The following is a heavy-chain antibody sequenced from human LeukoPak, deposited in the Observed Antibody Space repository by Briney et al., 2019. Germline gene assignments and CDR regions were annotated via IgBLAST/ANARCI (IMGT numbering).Heavy chain of an antibody. Sequence: WGSLTLTCTASGFTFSSYWMSWVRQAPGQGLEWVANIKQDGSEKYYVDSVKGRFTISRDNAKNSLYLQMNSLRAEDAAMYYCAREWELLRPVLYYFDYWGQGTLVTVSS. D-gene: IGHD1-26*01. CDR2: IKQDGSEK. V-gene: IGHV3-7*01. CDR1: GFTFSSYW. CDR3: AREWELLRPVLYYFDY. J-gene: IGHJ4*02.